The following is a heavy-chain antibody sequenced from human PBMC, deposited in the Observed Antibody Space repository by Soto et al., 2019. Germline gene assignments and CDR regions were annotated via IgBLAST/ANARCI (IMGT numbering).Heavy chain of an antibody. CDR1: GFTFSSYG. J-gene: IGHJ3*02. D-gene: IGHD3-10*01. CDR3: AKVLGVKYAFDI. Sequence: QVQLVESGGGVVQPGRSLRLSCAASGFTFSSYGMHWVRQAPGKGLEWVAVISYDGSNKYYADSVKGRFTISRDNSKNTLYLQMNSLRAEDTAVYYCAKVLGVKYAFDIWGQGTMVTVSS. V-gene: IGHV3-30*18. CDR2: ISYDGSNK.